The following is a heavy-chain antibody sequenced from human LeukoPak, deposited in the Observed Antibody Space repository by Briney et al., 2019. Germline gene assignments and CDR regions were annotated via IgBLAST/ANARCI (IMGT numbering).Heavy chain of an antibody. J-gene: IGHJ4*02. CDR3: ARDTGVATSGSPVGY. V-gene: IGHV4-59*01. CDR2: ISNSGGT. CDR1: GGSISSYY. D-gene: IGHD1-26*01. Sequence: PSETLSLTCTVSGGSISSYYWSWIRQPPGKGLEWIGYISNSGGTNYNPSLKSRVTMSVDTSKDQFSLILTSVTAADTAVYYCARDTGVATSGSPVGYWGQGTLVTVSS.